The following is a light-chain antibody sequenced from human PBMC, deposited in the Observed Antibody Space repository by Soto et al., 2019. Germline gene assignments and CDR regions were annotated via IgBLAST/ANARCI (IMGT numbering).Light chain of an antibody. Sequence: EIVLTQSPATLSLSPGDRATLSCGASQSVRSSYVAWYQQKAGLAPRLLIYDGSSRASGIPDRFSGSGSGTDFNLNIGRLEPEDFALYYCQQYDNSAPLSFGGGTKVEMK. CDR2: DGS. CDR1: QSVRSSY. CDR3: QQYDNSAPLS. J-gene: IGKJ4*01. V-gene: IGKV3D-20*01.